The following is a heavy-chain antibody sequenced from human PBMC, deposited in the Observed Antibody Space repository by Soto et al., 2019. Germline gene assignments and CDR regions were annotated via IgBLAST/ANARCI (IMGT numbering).Heavy chain of an antibody. V-gene: IGHV1-69*13. CDR2: IIPIFGTA. CDR1: GGTFSSYA. Sequence: SVKVSCKASGGTFSSYAISWVRQAPGQGLEWVGGIIPIFGTANYAQKFQGRVTITADESTSTAYMELSSLRSQDTAVYYCARGEDSSGHYWGWFDPWGQGTLVTVSS. J-gene: IGHJ5*02. CDR3: ARGEDSSGHYWGWFDP. D-gene: IGHD3-22*01.